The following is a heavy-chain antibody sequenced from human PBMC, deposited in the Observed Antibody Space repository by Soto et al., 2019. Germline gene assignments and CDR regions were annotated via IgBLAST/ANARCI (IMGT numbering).Heavy chain of an antibody. D-gene: IGHD6-6*01. Sequence: SVRASCRGAGYTFSCCGINWEQKATGQGLEWMGWMNPNSGNTGYAQKFQGRVTMTRNTSISTAYMELSSLRSEDTAVYYCARGRSRQLVRYGLDYWGQGTLVTVSS. CDR2: MNPNSGNT. CDR3: ARGRSRQLVRYGLDY. J-gene: IGHJ4*02. CDR1: GYTFSCCG. V-gene: IGHV1-8*01.